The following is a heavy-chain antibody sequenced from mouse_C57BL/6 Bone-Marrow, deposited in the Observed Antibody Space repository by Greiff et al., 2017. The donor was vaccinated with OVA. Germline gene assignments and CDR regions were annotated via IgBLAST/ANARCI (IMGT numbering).Heavy chain of an antibody. CDR2: ISSGGSYT. J-gene: IGHJ4*01. CDR3: ARRGFYYLAMDY. Sequence: EVQRVESGGDLVKPGGSLKLSCAASGFTFSSYGLSWFRQTPDKRLEWVATISSGGSYTYYPDSVKGRFTISRDNAKNTLYLQMSSLKSEDTAMYYCARRGFYYLAMDYWGQGTSVTVSS. V-gene: IGHV5-6*01. CDR1: GFTFSSYG. D-gene: IGHD2-1*01.